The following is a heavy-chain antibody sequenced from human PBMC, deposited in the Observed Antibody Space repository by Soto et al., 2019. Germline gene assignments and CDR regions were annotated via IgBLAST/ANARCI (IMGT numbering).Heavy chain of an antibody. D-gene: IGHD4-4*01. J-gene: IGHJ6*02. CDR1: GFTFREAW. CDR2: IRSKIDGGTT. CDR3: TTDDFTNNKFYYYGLDV. V-gene: IGHV3-15*07. Sequence: EVRLVESGGGLVKPGGSLRLSCAASGFTFREAWMNWVRQAPGKGLEWVGRIRSKIDGGTTDYAPPVKGRFTISRDDSKNTLFLQMNSLKSEDTALYYCTTDDFTNNKFYYYGLDVWGQGTTVTVSS.